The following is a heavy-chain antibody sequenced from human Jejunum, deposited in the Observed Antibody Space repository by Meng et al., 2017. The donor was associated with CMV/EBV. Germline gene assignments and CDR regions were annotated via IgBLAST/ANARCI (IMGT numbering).Heavy chain of an antibody. J-gene: IGHJ4*02. D-gene: IGHD1-26*01. V-gene: IGHV3-73*02. CDR2: IRSKTNDYAT. CDR1: GFIFSGAA. CDR3: ARLGLSGSDGY. Sequence: EVPCVESGGGLVQSGGSLNLSCVVSGFIFSGAAMHWGRQASGKGLEWVGRIRSKTNDYATEYAASVKGRFTISRDDSKNTVYLQMNSLKTEDTAVYYCARLGLSGSDGYRGQGILVTVSS.